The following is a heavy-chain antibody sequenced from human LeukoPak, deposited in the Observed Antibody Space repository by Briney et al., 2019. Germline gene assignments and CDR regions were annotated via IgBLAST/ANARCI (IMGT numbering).Heavy chain of an antibody. V-gene: IGHV1-2*02. D-gene: IGHD3-10*01. J-gene: IGHJ6*02. CDR3: ARGQNYYGSGSYYRTPKYYYYYYGMDV. CDR2: INPNSGGT. Sequence: VASVKVSCKASGYTFTGYYMHWVRQAPGQGLEWMGWINPNSGGTNYAQKFQGRVTMTRDTSTSTVYMELSTLRSEDTAVYYCARGQNYYGSGSYYRTPKYYYYYYGMDVWGQGTTVTVSS. CDR1: GYTFTGYY.